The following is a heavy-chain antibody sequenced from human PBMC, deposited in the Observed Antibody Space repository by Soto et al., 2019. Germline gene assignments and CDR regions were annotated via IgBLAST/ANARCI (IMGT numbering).Heavy chain of an antibody. V-gene: IGHV3-23*01. CDR3: ARERTLSSLPQRYFDL. Sequence: EERLSESGGGLIQPGGSLRLSCAASGFRFRHYALSWVRQAPGKGLEWVSESSSDGGSTSYPDSVRGRFIISRDRSKETVYLQMNAVRVEDTAVYFCARERTLSSLPQRYFDLWGRGTLVTVSS. CDR2: SSSDGGST. J-gene: IGHJ2*01. CDR1: GFRFRHYA.